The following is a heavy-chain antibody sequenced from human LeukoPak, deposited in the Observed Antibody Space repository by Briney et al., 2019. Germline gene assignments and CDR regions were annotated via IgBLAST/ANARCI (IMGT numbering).Heavy chain of an antibody. CDR2: INPNSGGT. CDR3: ASFRWSYCSSTSCYEDGMDV. D-gene: IGHD2-2*01. J-gene: IGHJ6*02. Sequence: ASVKVSCKASGYTFTGYYMHWVRQAPGQGLEWMGWINPNSGGTNYAQKFQGRVTMTRDTSISTAYMELSRLRSDDTAVYYCASFRWSYCSSTSCYEDGMDVWGQGTTVTVSS. CDR1: GYTFTGYY. V-gene: IGHV1-2*02.